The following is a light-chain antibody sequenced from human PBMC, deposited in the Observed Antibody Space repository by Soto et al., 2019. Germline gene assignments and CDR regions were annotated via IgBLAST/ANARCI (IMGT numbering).Light chain of an antibody. J-gene: IGKJ5*01. CDR3: HQYGSSSIT. CDR1: QSVSSNY. CDR2: GAS. V-gene: IGKV3-20*01. Sequence: IVLTQSPGTLSLSPGERATLSCRARQSVSSNYLAWYQQKPGQAPRLLIYGASSRATGIPDRFSGSVSGTDFTLTISRLEPEDFAVYYCHQYGSSSITVGQATRPEIK.